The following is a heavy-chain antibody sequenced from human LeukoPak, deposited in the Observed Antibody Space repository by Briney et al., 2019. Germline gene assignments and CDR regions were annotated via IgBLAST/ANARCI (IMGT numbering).Heavy chain of an antibody. J-gene: IGHJ3*02. CDR3: ARDLCGGDCSHPYAFDI. Sequence: PGGSLRLSCAASGFTFSSYEMNWVRQAPGKGLEWVSYISSSGSTIYYADSVKGRFTISRDNAKNSLYLQMNSLRAEDTAVYYCARDLCGGDCSHPYAFDIWGQGTVVTVSS. D-gene: IGHD2-21*02. CDR2: ISSSGSTI. V-gene: IGHV3-48*03. CDR1: GFTFSSYE.